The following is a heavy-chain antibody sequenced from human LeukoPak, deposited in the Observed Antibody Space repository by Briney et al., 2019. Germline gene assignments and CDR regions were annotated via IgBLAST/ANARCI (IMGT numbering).Heavy chain of an antibody. CDR3: ARVPPLKLLPDY. J-gene: IGHJ4*02. Sequence: GGSLRLSCAASGFTFSSYAMHWVRQAPGKGLEWVAVISYDGSNKYYADSVKGRFTISRDNSKNTLYLQMNSLGAEDTAVYYCARVPPLKLLPDYWGQGTLVTVSS. D-gene: IGHD2-15*01. V-gene: IGHV3-30*04. CDR2: ISYDGSNK. CDR1: GFTFSSYA.